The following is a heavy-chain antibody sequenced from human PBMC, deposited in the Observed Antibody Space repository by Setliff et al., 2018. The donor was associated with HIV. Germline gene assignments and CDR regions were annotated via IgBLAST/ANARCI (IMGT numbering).Heavy chain of an antibody. D-gene: IGHD3-10*01. J-gene: IGHJ6*02. V-gene: IGHV5-51*01. CDR1: GYSFTTYW. CDR3: TRHSGSSPIAYFGMDV. CDR2: IHPGDSET. Sequence: PGESLKISCKGSGYSFTTYWIGWVRQMPGKGLEWMGIIHPGDSETRYSPSFQGQVIISADQSTSTTYLHWSSLKASDTAMYYCTRHSGSSPIAYFGMDVWGQGTTVTVS.